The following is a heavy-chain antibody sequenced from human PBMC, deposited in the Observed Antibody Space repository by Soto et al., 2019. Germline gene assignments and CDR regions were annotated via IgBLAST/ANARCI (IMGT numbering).Heavy chain of an antibody. D-gene: IGHD3-16*01. J-gene: IGHJ4*02. CDR1: GDSISNSYW. CDR2: IYHSGTT. V-gene: IGHV4-4*02. CDR3: ARVLGGAYYSDY. Sequence: QVQLQESGPGLVKPSGTLSLTCAVSGDSISNSYWWSWVRQPPRKGLEWIGEIYHSGTTYYTPSLKSRVTMSVDKSKNQFSLKLTSVTAADTAVYYCARVLGGAYYSDYWGRGTLVTVSS.